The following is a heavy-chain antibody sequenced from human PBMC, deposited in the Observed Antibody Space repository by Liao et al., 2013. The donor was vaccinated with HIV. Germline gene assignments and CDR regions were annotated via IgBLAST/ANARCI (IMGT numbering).Heavy chain of an antibody. CDR2: VYYSGST. V-gene: IGHV4-39*07. Sequence: QMQLQESGPGLVKPSETLSLTCTVSGASISTTTYYWGWVRQPPGKGLEWIGSVYYSGSTYYNPSLKSRVTISVDTSKNQFSLKLSSVTAADTAVYYCARGDYSSSCLDYWAREPWSPSPQ. J-gene: IGHJ4*02. CDR3: ARGDYSSSCLDY. CDR1: GASISTTTYY. D-gene: IGHD6-13*01.